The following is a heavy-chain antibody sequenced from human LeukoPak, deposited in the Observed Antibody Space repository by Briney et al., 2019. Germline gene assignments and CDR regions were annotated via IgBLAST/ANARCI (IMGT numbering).Heavy chain of an antibody. V-gene: IGHV4-59*01. CDR1: GDSIRNYY. CDR2: IYYTGST. J-gene: IGHJ4*02. Sequence: PSETLSLTCTVSGDSIRNYYWSWIRQPPGKGLEWIGHIYYTGSTNYSPSLKSRVTISVDTSKNQFSLKLTSVTAADTAVYFCARGHYDILTGPMGTFDYWGQGTLVTVSS. CDR3: ARGHYDILTGPMGTFDY. D-gene: IGHD3-9*01.